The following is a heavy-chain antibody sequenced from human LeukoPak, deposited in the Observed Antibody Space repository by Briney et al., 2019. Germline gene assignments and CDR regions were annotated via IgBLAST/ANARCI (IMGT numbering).Heavy chain of an antibody. D-gene: IGHD5-18*01. CDR1: GGSFSGYY. J-gene: IGHJ4*02. CDR2: INHSGST. Sequence: PSDTLSLTRAVYGGSFSGYYWRWIRQPPGKGLEWIGEINHSGSTNYNPSLKSRVTISVDTSKNQSSLKLSSVTAADTAVYYCARERRGYSSPFGYWGQGTLVTVSS. V-gene: IGHV4-34*01. CDR3: ARERRGYSSPFGY.